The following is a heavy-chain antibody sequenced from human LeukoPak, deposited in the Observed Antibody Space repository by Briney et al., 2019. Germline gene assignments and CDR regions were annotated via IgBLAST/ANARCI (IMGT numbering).Heavy chain of an antibody. Sequence: ASVKVSCKASGYTFTGYYMHWVRQAPGQGLEWMGWINPNSGGTNYAQKFQGRVTMTRDTSTSTIYMELSSLRPDDTAVYYCARDIYGDSSGGSDYWGQGTLVTVSS. J-gene: IGHJ4*02. CDR1: GYTFTGYY. CDR2: INPNSGGT. CDR3: ARDIYGDSSGGSDY. D-gene: IGHD4-17*01. V-gene: IGHV1-2*02.